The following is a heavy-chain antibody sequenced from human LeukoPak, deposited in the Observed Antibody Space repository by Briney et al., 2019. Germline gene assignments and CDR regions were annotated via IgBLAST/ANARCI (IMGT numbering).Heavy chain of an antibody. CDR2: INHSGST. CDR3: ARTGYSSGWYLRTPFFDY. V-gene: IGHV4-34*01. Sequence: PSETLSLTCAVYGGSFSGYYWSWIRQPPGKGLEWIGEINHSGSTNYNPSLKSRVTISVDTSKNQFSLKLSSVTAADTAVYYCARTGYSSGWYLRTPFFDYWGQGTLVTVSS. CDR1: GGSFSGYY. D-gene: IGHD6-19*01. J-gene: IGHJ4*02.